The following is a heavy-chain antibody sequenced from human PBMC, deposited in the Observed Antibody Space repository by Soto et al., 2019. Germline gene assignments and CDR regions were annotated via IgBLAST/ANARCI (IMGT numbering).Heavy chain of an antibody. Sequence: PSETLSLTCTVSGGSISSYYWSWIRQPPGKGLEWIGYIYYSGSTNYNPSLKSRVTISVDTSKNQFSLKLSSVTAADTAVYYCARHTGTYKPFDYWGQGTLVTVS. CDR2: IYYSGST. D-gene: IGHD1-1*01. V-gene: IGHV4-59*08. CDR1: GGSISSYY. J-gene: IGHJ4*02. CDR3: ARHTGTYKPFDY.